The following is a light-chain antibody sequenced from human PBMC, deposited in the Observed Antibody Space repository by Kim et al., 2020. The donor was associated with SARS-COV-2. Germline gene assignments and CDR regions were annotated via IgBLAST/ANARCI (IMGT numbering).Light chain of an antibody. CDR2: DAS. CDR1: LSVDRI. CDR3: QQYKDWYT. J-gene: IGKJ2*01. V-gene: IGKV3-15*01. Sequence: LSVARGERATLSCRTSLSVDRILAWYQLKPGQGPRVLIYDASTRVTGVPARFSGSGSGTEFTLTISSLQSEDFAIYFCQQYKDWYTFGQGTKLEI.